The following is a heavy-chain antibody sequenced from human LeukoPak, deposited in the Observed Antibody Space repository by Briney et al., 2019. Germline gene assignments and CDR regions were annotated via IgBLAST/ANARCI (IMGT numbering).Heavy chain of an antibody. J-gene: IGHJ6*03. CDR3: ARAILSSAGPPEVDYYYMDV. V-gene: IGHV3-7*01. CDR2: IKQDGSEK. D-gene: IGHD6-19*01. CDR1: GFTFSSYW. Sequence: GGSLRLSCAASGFTFSSYWMSWVRQAPGKGLEWVANIKQDGSEKYYVDSVKGRFTISRDNAKNSLYLQMNSLRAEDTAVYYCARAILSSAGPPEVDYYYMDVWGKGTTVTVSS.